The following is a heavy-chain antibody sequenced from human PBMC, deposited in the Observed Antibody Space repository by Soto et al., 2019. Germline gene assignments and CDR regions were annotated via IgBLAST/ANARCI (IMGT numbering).Heavy chain of an antibody. CDR2: ISAYNGNT. D-gene: IGHD3-22*01. V-gene: IGHV1-18*01. J-gene: IGHJ4*02. CDR3: VRDDDSSGLGPFDY. CDR1: GYTFTSYG. Sequence: GASGKVSCKASGYTFTSYGISWVRQAPGQGLEWMGWISAYNGNTNYAQKLQGRVTMTTDTSTSTAYMELRSLRSDDTAVYYCVRDDDSSGLGPFDYWGQGTLVTVSS.